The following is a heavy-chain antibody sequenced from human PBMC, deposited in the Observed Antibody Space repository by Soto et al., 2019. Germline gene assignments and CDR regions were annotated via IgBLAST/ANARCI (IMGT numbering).Heavy chain of an antibody. CDR1: VFTVSNNY. CDR2: IYGGGST. J-gene: IGHJ4*01. CDR3: AREAGPLDY. V-gene: IGHV3-53*01. Sequence: WWSLRLSCSASVFTVSNNYMSWVRQAPGKGLEWVSVIYGGGSTYYADSVKGRFTISRDSSKNTLYLQMNGLSAEDTAVYFCAREAGPLDYWGQGTLVTVSS.